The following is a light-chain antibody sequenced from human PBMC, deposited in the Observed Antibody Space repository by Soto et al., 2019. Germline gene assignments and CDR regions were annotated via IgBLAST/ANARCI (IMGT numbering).Light chain of an antibody. J-gene: IGKJ4*01. CDR2: GAS. Sequence: EIVLTQSPGTLSLSPGERATLSCRASQSVRSGYLAWYQQKPGQAPRLLIYGASSRATGIPDRFSGSGSGTDFTFTISRLEPEDLAVYYCQQYGGSPTFGGGSKVGIK. CDR1: QSVRSGY. CDR3: QQYGGSPT. V-gene: IGKV3-20*01.